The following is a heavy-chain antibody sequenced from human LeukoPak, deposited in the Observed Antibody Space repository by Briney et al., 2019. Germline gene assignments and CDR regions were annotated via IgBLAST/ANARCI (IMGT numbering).Heavy chain of an antibody. J-gene: IGHJ4*02. V-gene: IGHV4-34*01. Sequence: SETLSLTCAVYGGSFSGYYWSWIRQPPGKGLEWVGEINHSGSTNYNPSLKSRVTISVDTSKNQFSLKLSSVTAADTAVYYCARVYISGSYQRLNFDYWGQGTLVTVSS. CDR1: GGSFSGYY. D-gene: IGHD1-26*01. CDR2: INHSGST. CDR3: ARVYISGSYQRLNFDY.